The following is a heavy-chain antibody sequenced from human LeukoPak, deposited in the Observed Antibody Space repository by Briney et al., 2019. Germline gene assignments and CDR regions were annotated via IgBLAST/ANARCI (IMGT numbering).Heavy chain of an antibody. V-gene: IGHV3-30*03. CDR2: ISYDGSNK. Sequence: GRSLRLSCAASGFTFGSYGMRWVRQAPGKGLEWVAVISYDGSNKYYADSVKGRFTISRDNSKNTLYLQMNSLRAEDTAVYYCARESNTVTYIFDHWGQGTLVTVSS. J-gene: IGHJ4*02. CDR3: ARESNTVTYIFDH. CDR1: GFTFGSYG. D-gene: IGHD4-17*01.